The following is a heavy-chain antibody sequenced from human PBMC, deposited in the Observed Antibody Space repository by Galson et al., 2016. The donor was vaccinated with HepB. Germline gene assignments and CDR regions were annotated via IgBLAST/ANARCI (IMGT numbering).Heavy chain of an antibody. D-gene: IGHD6-6*01. CDR1: GGSITSGGYF. Sequence: TLSLTCTVSGGSITSGGYFWSWIRQHPGKGLEWIGNIFYSGTTYYNPSLKSRLTISVDTSKNQFSLKLSSVTAADTAVYYCARARSIAAPLDLWGQGSPVTVSS. CDR3: ARARSIAAPLDL. J-gene: IGHJ5*02. V-gene: IGHV4-31*03. CDR2: IFYSGTT.